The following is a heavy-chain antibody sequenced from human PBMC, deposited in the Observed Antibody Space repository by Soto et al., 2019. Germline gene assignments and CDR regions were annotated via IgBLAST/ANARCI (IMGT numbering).Heavy chain of an antibody. CDR3: ASPTRYSSGWYYFDY. CDR2: ISYSGST. J-gene: IGHJ4*02. V-gene: IGHV4-59*08. D-gene: IGHD6-19*01. CDR1: RGSIGSYY. Sequence: SETLSLTCTVSRGSIGSYYWSWIRQTPGKGLEWIGFISYSGSTNYNPSLKSRVTISIDTSKNQFSLKLNSVTAADTAVYYCASPTRYSSGWYYFDYWGQGTLVTVS.